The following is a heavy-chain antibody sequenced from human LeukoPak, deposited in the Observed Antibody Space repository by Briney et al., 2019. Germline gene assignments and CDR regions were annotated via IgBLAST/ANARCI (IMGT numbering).Heavy chain of an antibody. J-gene: IGHJ4*02. CDR1: GFTFSTYT. CDR2: ITGNSGTT. D-gene: IGHD3-22*01. Sequence: GGSPRLSCVASGFTFSTYTMAWVRQAPGKGLEWVSVITGNSGTTYYAESVKGRFTISRENSKDTLYLQMNSLRAEDTAVYHCAKLGDGSGYYHYWGQGILVTVSS. V-gene: IGHV3-23*01. CDR3: AKLGDGSGYYHY.